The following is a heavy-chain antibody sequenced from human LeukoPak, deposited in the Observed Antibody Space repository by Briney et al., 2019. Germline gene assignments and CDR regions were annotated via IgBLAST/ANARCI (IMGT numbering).Heavy chain of an antibody. J-gene: IGHJ2*01. CDR1: GFTFSNYA. V-gene: IGHV3-23*01. D-gene: IGHD6-13*01. CDR2: ISDSGGST. CDR3: AKDTAAAGINWYFDL. Sequence: PGGSLTLSCAASGFTFSNYAMSWVRQAPGKGLEWVSLISDSGGSTNYADSVKGLFIISRDNSRDTLYLQMSSLRAEDTAVFYCAKDTAAAGINWYFDLWGRGTLVTVSS.